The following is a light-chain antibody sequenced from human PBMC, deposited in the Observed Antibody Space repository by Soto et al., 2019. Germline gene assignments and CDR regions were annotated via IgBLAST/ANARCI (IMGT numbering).Light chain of an antibody. CDR3: SSYSSTSTRRL. CDR2: DVT. Sequence: QSVLTQPASVSGSPGQSITIPCTGTSNDIGGYNYVSWYQQFPGKAPKLIIYDVTNRLSGVPFRFSGSKPGNTASLTISGLQAEDEAGYHCSSYSSTSTRRLFGAGTKVTVL. V-gene: IGLV2-14*03. J-gene: IGLJ1*01. CDR1: SNDIGGYNY.